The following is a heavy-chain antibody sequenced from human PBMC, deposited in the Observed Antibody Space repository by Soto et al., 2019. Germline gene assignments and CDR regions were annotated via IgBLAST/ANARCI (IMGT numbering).Heavy chain of an antibody. D-gene: IGHD4-4*01. CDR3: ARAEDYTSYYYMDV. J-gene: IGHJ6*03. CDR2: IYYSGST. V-gene: IGHV4-59*01. Sequence: PSETLSLTCTVSGGSISSYYWSWIRQPPGKGLEWIGYIYYSGSTNYNPSLKSRVTISVDTSKNQFSLKLSSVTAADTAVYYCARAEDYTSYYYMDVWGKGTTVTVS. CDR1: GGSISSYY.